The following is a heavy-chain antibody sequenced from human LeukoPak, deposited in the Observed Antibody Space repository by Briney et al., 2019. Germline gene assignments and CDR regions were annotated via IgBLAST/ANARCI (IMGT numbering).Heavy chain of an antibody. Sequence: SVKVSCKASGGTFSSYAISWVRQAPGQELEWMGGIIPIFGTANYAQKFQGRVTITADESTSTAYMELSSLRSEDTAVYYCARDKGVTMLRGAPNYYYGMDVWGKGTTVTVSS. CDR3: ARDKGVTMLRGAPNYYYGMDV. CDR1: GGTFSSYA. D-gene: IGHD3-10*01. CDR2: IIPIFGTA. V-gene: IGHV1-69*13. J-gene: IGHJ6*04.